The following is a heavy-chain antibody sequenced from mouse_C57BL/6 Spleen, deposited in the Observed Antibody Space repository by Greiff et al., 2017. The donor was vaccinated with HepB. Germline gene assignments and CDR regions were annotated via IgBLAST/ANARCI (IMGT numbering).Heavy chain of an antibody. CDR3: ARPYDYDGYWYFDV. CDR1: GFTFSDYG. CDR2: ISNLAYSI. D-gene: IGHD2-4*01. J-gene: IGHJ1*03. Sequence: EVQLVESGGGLVQPGGSLKLSCAASGFTFSDYGMAWVRQAPRKGPEWVAFISNLAYSIYYADTVTGRFTISRGNAKNTLYLEMSSLRSEDTAMYYCARPYDYDGYWYFDVWGTGTTVTVSS. V-gene: IGHV5-15*01.